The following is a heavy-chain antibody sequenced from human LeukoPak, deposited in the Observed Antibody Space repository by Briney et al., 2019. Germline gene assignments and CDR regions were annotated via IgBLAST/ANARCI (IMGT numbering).Heavy chain of an antibody. CDR3: ARDGNYDFWSGYLGLGYYYYYMDV. J-gene: IGHJ6*03. V-gene: IGHV1-46*01. CDR2: INPSGGST. D-gene: IGHD3-3*01. Sequence: ASVKVSCRASGYTFTSYYMHWVRQAPGQGLEWMGIINPSGGSTSYAQKFQGGVTMTRDMSTSTVYMELSSLRSEDTAVYYCARDGNYDFWSGYLGLGYYYYYMDVWGKGTTVTVSS. CDR1: GYTFTSYY.